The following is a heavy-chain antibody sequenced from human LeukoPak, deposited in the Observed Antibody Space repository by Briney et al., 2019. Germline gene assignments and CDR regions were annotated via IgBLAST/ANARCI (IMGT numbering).Heavy chain of an antibody. CDR3: ARRLTGGTTVFDH. J-gene: IGHJ4*02. V-gene: IGHV3-23*01. CDR1: GFTFSNYA. Sequence: PGGSLRLSCVASGFTFSNYAMNWVRQAPGKGLEWVSGVSGGGSSTYYADSVKGRFTISRDNAKNSLYLQMNSLRAEDTAVYYCARRLTGGTTVFDHWGRGTLVTVSS. CDR2: VSGGGSST. D-gene: IGHD1-26*01.